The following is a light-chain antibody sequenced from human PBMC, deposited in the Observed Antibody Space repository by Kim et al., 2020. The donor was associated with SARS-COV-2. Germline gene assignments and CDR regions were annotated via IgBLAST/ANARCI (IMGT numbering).Light chain of an antibody. Sequence: DIQLTQSPSILSAFVGDRVTITCRASQSISTRLAWYQQKPGKAPRLLIYKASTLEIGVPSRFSGSGSGTEFTLTIISLQPDDFATYYCHQYSTYSGTFGQGTKVDIK. CDR3: HQYSTYSGT. CDR1: QSISTR. CDR2: KAS. J-gene: IGKJ1*01. V-gene: IGKV1-5*03.